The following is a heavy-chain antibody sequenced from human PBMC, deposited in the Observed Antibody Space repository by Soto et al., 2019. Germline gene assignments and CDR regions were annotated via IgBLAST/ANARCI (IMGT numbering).Heavy chain of an antibody. J-gene: IGHJ6*02. V-gene: IGHV1-18*01. D-gene: IGHD2-15*01. CDR2: ISAYNGNT. Sequence: QVQLVKSGAEVKKPGASVKVSCKASGYTFTSYGITWVRQATGQGLEWMGWISAYNGNTNYAQKLQGRVTMTTDTSTSTAYRELRSLRSDDTAVYYCARDRYSYGMDVWGQGTTVTVSS. CDR1: GYTFTSYG. CDR3: ARDRYSYGMDV.